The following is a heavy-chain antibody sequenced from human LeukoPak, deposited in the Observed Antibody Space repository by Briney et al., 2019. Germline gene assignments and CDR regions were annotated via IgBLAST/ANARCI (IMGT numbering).Heavy chain of an antibody. CDR3: ARGVFWSGYYIRWFDP. V-gene: IGHV4-34*01. CDR2: INHSGST. D-gene: IGHD3-3*01. CDR1: GGSFSGYY. J-gene: IGHJ5*02. Sequence: KSSETLSLTCAVYGGSFSGYYWSWIRQPPGRGLEWIGEINHSGSTNYNPSLKSRVTISVDTSKNQFSLKLSSVTAADTAVYYCARGVFWSGYYIRWFDPWGQGTLVTVSS.